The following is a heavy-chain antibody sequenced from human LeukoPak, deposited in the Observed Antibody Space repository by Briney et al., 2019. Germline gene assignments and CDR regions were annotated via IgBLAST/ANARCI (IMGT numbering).Heavy chain of an antibody. D-gene: IGHD3-22*01. J-gene: IGHJ4*02. CDR2: IYYSGST. Sequence: PSETLSLTCTVSGGSISSYYWSRIRQPPGKGLEWIGYIYYSGSTNYNPSLKSRVTISVDTSKNQFSLKLSSVTAADTAVYYCARGTYYYDSSGYYLKNYFDYWGQGTLVTVSS. V-gene: IGHV4-59*01. CDR1: GGSISSYY. CDR3: ARGTYYYDSSGYYLKNYFDY.